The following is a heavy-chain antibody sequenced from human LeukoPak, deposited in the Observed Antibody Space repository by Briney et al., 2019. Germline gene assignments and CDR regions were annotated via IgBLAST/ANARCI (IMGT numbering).Heavy chain of an antibody. CDR1: GYTFTGYY. J-gene: IGHJ4*02. V-gene: IGHV1-2*02. CDR2: INPNSGGT. Sequence: GASVKVSCKASGYTFTGYYMHRVRQAPGQGLEWMGWINPNSGGTNYAQKFQGRVTMTRDTSISTAYMELSRLRSDDTAVYYCARLNSAPYCSSTSCHTTYYFDYWGQGTLVTVSS. CDR3: ARLNSAPYCSSTSCHTTYYFDY. D-gene: IGHD2-2*02.